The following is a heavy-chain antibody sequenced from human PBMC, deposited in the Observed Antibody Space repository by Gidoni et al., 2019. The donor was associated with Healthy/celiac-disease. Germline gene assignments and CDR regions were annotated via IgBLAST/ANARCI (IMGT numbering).Heavy chain of an antibody. CDR3: ARAPQLDYFDY. J-gene: IGHJ4*02. Sequence: DVQLVESGGGLIQPGGSLSLSCSSSGFTVSSNYMSWVRQAPGKGLEWVSVIYSGGSTYYADSVKGRFTISRDNSKNTLYLQMNSLRAEDTAVYYCARAPQLDYFDYWGQGTLVTVSS. CDR2: IYSGGST. CDR1: GFTVSSNY. D-gene: IGHD6-13*01. V-gene: IGHV3-53*01.